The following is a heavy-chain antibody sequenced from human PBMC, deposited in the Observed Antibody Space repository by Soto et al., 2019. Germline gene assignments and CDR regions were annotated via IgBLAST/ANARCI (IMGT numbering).Heavy chain of an antibody. D-gene: IGHD3-10*01. J-gene: IGHJ4*02. CDR1: VFTFVDYS. V-gene: IGHV3-49*03. CDR2: IRSKAYGGTT. CDR3: TGGSGSSYKHREY. Sequence: GLSXRLSCTAAVFTFVDYSMRWFRHAPGKGLEWVGFIRSKAYGGTTEYAASVKVRFTISRDDSKSIAYLQMNSLKTEETAVYYCTGGSGSSYKHREYWGKGKLATVS.